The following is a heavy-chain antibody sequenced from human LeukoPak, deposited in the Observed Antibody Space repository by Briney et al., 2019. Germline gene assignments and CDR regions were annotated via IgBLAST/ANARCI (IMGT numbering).Heavy chain of an antibody. J-gene: IGHJ6*03. CDR2: ISHRGST. V-gene: IGHV4-34*01. CDR3: ARAPEWIQLWPRNYYMDV. Sequence: SETLSLTCTVYGGSFSDYYWSWIRQSPGKGLEWIGEISHRGSTNYNPSLKSRVTISIDTSKNQFSLKLSSVTAADTAVYYCARAPEWIQLWPRNYYMDVWGKGTTVTISS. CDR1: GGSFSDYY. D-gene: IGHD5-18*01.